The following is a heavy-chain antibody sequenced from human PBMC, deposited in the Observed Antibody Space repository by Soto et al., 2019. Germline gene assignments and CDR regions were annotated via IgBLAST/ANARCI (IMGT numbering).Heavy chain of an antibody. J-gene: IGHJ6*02. D-gene: IGHD2-8*01. CDR2: VSVNNGHT. V-gene: IGHV1-18*01. Sequence: AAVKDSCKSSGFTFSNYGLNWVRQAPGQGLEWMGWVSVNNGHTNYAQNLQGRVSMTTDTSTSTAYMELRGLTLDDTAVYYCARDIESVTAKHFFYYYAMDVWGQETTVTVSS. CDR3: ARDIESVTAKHFFYYYAMDV. CDR1: GFTFSNYG.